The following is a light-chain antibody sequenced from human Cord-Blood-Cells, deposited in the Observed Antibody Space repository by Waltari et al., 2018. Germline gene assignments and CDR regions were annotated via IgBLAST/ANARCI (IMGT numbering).Light chain of an antibody. Sequence: DIVMTQSPDSLAVSLGERATINCKSSQSVLYSSNNKNYLAWYQQKPGQPPKRLIYWASTRESWVPDRFMGSGAGTDVTLTISSLQAEDVAVYYCQQYYRTPITCGQGTRLEIK. CDR2: WAS. CDR1: QSVLYSSNNKNY. CDR3: QQYYRTPIT. J-gene: IGKJ5*01. V-gene: IGKV4-1*01.